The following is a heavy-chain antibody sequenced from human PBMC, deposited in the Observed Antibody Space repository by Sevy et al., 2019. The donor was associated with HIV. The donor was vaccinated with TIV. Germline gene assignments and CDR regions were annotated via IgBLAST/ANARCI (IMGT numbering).Heavy chain of an antibody. CDR3: ARDSRVAGLTGAY. J-gene: IGHJ4*02. V-gene: IGHV6-1*01. CDR1: GDSVSSNSAA. D-gene: IGHD7-27*01. Sequence: SQTLSLTCAISGDSVSSNSAAWSWIRQSPSRGLEYLGRTYYRSKWYNDYAISVKSRITISPDTSNNHFSLQLSSVTPEDTAVYYCARDSRVAGLTGAYWGQGTLVTVSS. CDR2: TYYRSKWYN.